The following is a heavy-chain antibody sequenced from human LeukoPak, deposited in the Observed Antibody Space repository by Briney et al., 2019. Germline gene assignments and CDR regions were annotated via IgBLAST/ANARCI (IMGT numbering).Heavy chain of an antibody. D-gene: IGHD4-17*01. CDR2: INWNGGST. J-gene: IGHJ4*02. Sequence: PGGSLRLSCAASGFTFDDYGMSWVRQAPGKGLEWVSGINWNGGSTGYADSVKGRFTISRDNSKNTLYLQMNSLRAEDTAVYYCANDYGDSRFDYWGQGTLVTVSS. V-gene: IGHV3-20*04. CDR3: ANDYGDSRFDY. CDR1: GFTFDDYG.